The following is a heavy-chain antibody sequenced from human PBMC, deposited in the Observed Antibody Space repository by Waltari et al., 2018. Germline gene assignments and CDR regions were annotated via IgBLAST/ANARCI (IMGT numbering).Heavy chain of an antibody. Sequence: EVQLVESGGGLVKPGGSLRLSCSAYGFIFSGHNMIWVRQAPGKGLQWISSITKTGTYIYYADSVKGRFTISRDNAKNSLYLEMNSLTAEDTAVYYCARDRDSGWFMSDFDSWGQGTLVTVSS. V-gene: IGHV3-21*01. CDR1: GFIFSGHN. J-gene: IGHJ4*02. D-gene: IGHD6-19*01. CDR3: ARDRDSGWFMSDFDS. CDR2: ITKTGTYI.